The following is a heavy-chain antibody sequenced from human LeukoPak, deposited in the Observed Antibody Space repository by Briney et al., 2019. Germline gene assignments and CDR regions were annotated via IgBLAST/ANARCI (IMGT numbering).Heavy chain of an antibody. CDR3: ARESRYCSSTSCYKGPYYFDY. D-gene: IGHD2-2*02. CDR2: ISGSGGST. J-gene: IGHJ4*02. CDR1: GFTFSSYA. V-gene: IGHV3-23*01. Sequence: RPGGSLRLSCAASGFTFSSYAMSWVRQAPGKGLEWVSAISGSGGSTHYADSVKGRFTISRDNSKNTLYLQMNSLRAEDTAVYYCARESRYCSSTSCYKGPYYFDYWGQGTLVTVSS.